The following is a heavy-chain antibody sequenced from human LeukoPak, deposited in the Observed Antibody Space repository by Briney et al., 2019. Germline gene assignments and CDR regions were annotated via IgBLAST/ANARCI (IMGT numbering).Heavy chain of an antibody. V-gene: IGHV1-18*01. CDR1: GYTFTSYG. Sequence: ASVKVSCKASGYTFTSYGISWVRQAPGQGLEWMGWISAYNGNTNYAQKLQGRVTMTTDTSTSTAYMELRSLRSDDTAVYYCARDWIFGYYYGSGSYQENWFDPWGQGTLVTVSS. CDR3: ARDWIFGYYYGSGSYQENWFDP. D-gene: IGHD3-10*01. J-gene: IGHJ5*02. CDR2: ISAYNGNT.